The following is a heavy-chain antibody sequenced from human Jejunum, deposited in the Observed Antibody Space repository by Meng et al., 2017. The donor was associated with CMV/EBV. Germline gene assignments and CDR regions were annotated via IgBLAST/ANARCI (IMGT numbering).Heavy chain of an antibody. CDR2: IYNGSKT. D-gene: IGHD5-12*01. J-gene: IGHJ4*02. V-gene: IGHV3-66*02. CDR1: GFTVSSTS. CDR3: ARDRGYSGYDWSD. Sequence: AASGFTVSSTSMAWVRQAPGKGLEWVSVIYNGSKTFYADSVEGRFTISRDNSENTVYLQMNSLRGEDTAVYYCARDRGYSGYDWSDWGQGTLVTVSS.